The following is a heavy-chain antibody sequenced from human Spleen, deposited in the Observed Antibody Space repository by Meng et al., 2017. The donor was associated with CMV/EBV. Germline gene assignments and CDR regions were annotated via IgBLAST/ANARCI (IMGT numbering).Heavy chain of an antibody. D-gene: IGHD2-2*01. CDR2: INPNSGGT. V-gene: IGHV1-2*02. J-gene: IGHJ4*02. CDR3: ARELTSAAPGG. Sequence: ASVKVSCKASGYTFRAYGISWVRQAPGQGLEWMGWINPNSGGTNYAQKFQGRVTMTRDTSISTAYMELSRLRSDDTAVYYCARELTSAAPGGWGQGTLVTVSS. CDR1: GYTFRAYG.